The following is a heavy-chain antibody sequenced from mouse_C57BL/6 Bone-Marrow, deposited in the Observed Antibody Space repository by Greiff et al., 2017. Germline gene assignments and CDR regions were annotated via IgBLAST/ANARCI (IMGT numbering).Heavy chain of an antibody. Sequence: EVKLVESGGDLVKPGGSLKLSCAASGFTFSSYGMSWVRQTPDKRLSWVATISSGGSYTYYPDSVKGRFTISRDNAKNTLYLLMRSLTSEDTAMYYCARHGSSYGYFDYWGQGTTLTVSS. CDR1: GFTFSSYG. D-gene: IGHD1-1*01. CDR2: ISSGGSYT. V-gene: IGHV5-6*01. CDR3: ARHGSSYGYFDY. J-gene: IGHJ2*01.